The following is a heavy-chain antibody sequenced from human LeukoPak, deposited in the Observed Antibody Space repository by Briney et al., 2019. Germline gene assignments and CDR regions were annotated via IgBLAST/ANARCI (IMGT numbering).Heavy chain of an antibody. D-gene: IGHD3-10*01. J-gene: IGHJ6*03. CDR1: GVSFSGYY. CDR2: INHSGST. CDR3: AREKGSGRVYYYYFYMDV. V-gene: IGHV4-34*01. Sequence: SETLSLTCAVYGVSFSGYYWSWLRQPPGKGLEWVGEINHSGSTNYNPSLKSRVTISIDTSKNQFSLKLCAVTAADTAVYYCAREKGSGRVYYYYFYMDVWDKGTTVTVSS.